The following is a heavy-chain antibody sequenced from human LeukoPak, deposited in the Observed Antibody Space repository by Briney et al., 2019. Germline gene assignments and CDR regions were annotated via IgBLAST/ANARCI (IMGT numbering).Heavy chain of an antibody. V-gene: IGHV4-59*08. D-gene: IGHD5-18*01. J-gene: IGHJ4*02. Sequence: SETLSLTCTVSGGSIRSYYWSWIRQLPGKGLEWIGYIFYAGSTTYNPSLKSRVTISLDTSKNQFSLKLNSVTAADTAVYYCASGERGYSYGPLDYWGQGTLVTVSS. CDR1: GGSIRSYY. CDR3: ASGERGYSYGPLDY. CDR2: IFYAGST.